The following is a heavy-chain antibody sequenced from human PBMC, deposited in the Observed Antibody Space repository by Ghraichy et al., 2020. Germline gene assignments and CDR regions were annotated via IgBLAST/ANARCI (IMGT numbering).Heavy chain of an antibody. D-gene: IGHD6-13*01. CDR2: IYHSGST. Sequence: SETLSLTCAVSGGSISSSNWWSWVRQPPGKGLEWIGEIYHSGSTNYNPSLKSRVTISVDKSKNQFSLKLSSVTAADTAVYYCARKDAAAAGTEAVYYWGQGTLVTVSS. CDR1: GGSISSSNW. CDR3: ARKDAAAAGTEAVYY. J-gene: IGHJ4*02. V-gene: IGHV4-4*02.